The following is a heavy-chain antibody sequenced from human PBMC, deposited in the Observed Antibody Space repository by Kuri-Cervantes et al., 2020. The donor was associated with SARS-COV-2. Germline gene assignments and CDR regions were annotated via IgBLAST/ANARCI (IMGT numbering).Heavy chain of an antibody. CDR1: GFTFSNYS. J-gene: IGHJ4*02. CDR3: ARVPSGSYYEYYFDY. V-gene: IGHV3-48*01. CDR2: ISSSSSTI. D-gene: IGHD1-26*01. Sequence: GESLMISCAASGFTFSNYSMHWVRQAPGKGLEWVSYISSSSSTIYYADSVKGRFTISSDNSKNTLYLQMNSLRAEDTVVYCCARVPSGSYYEYYFDYWGQGTLVTVSS.